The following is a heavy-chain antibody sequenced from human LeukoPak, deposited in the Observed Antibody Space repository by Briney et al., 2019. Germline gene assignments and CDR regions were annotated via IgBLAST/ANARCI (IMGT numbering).Heavy chain of an antibody. CDR1: GYTFSSYY. D-gene: IGHD4-23*01. CDR3: AREASGGYFDY. CDR2: INPTGDGT. V-gene: IGHV1-46*01. Sequence: SVKVSCKASGYTFSSYYMHWVRQAPGQGLEWVGLINPTGDGTNYAQNFRGRVTMTRDTSTSTVYMDLSSLRSEDTAVYYCAREASGGYFDYWGQGTLVTVSS. J-gene: IGHJ4*02.